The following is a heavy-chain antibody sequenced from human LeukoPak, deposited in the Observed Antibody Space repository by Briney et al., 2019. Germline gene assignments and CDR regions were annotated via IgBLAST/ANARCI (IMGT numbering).Heavy chain of an antibody. Sequence: SETLSLTCTVSGGSIFNYYWTWIRQPAGKGLEWIGRIYASGSTNYNPSLKSRVTMSVDTSKNQFSLKLSSVTAADTAVYYCARGLSVSSVDYWGQGTLVTVSS. J-gene: IGHJ4*02. V-gene: IGHV4-4*07. CDR2: IYASGST. D-gene: IGHD2-2*01. CDR3: ARGLSVSSVDY. CDR1: GGSIFNYY.